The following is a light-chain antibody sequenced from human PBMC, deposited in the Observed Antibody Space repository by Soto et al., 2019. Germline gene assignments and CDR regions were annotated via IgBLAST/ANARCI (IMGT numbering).Light chain of an antibody. J-gene: IGKJ1*01. V-gene: IGKV3-15*01. CDR3: QQYGTWFWT. Sequence: ISKNRSRAALSVSPDERATRSCRASQSVSSNLAWYQQKPGQAPRLVIYGASSRATGIPARFRGGGSGTEFTITISSLHSEDFAVSYYQQYGTWFWTFGQGTKVDIK. CDR1: QSVSSN. CDR2: GAS.